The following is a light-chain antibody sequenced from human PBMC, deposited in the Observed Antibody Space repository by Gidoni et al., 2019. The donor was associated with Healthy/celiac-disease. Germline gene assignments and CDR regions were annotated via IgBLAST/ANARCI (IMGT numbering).Light chain of an antibody. J-gene: IGLJ3*02. CDR3: CSYAGSSTPRGV. CDR1: SSDVGSYNL. Sequence: QSALTQPASVSGSPGPSITISCTGTSSDVGSYNLVSWYQQHPGKAPKLMIYEVSTRPSGVSNRFSGSKSGNTASLTISGLQAEDEADYYCCSYAGSSTPRGVFGGGTKLTVL. V-gene: IGLV2-23*02. CDR2: EVS.